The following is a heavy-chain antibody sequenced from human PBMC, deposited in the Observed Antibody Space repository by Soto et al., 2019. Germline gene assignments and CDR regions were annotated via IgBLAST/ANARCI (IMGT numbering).Heavy chain of an antibody. J-gene: IGHJ4*02. Sequence: QVQLVQSGAEVQKPGASVKVSCKASGYTFTSFGISWVRQAPGQGLEWMGWISAYNGNTNYAQKLQGRVTMTTDTSTSTAYLELRSMRSADTAVYYCARELGYRSSWSQYFDYWGQGTLVTVSS. V-gene: IGHV1-18*01. CDR2: ISAYNGNT. CDR3: ARELGYRSSWSQYFDY. CDR1: GYTFTSFG. D-gene: IGHD6-13*01.